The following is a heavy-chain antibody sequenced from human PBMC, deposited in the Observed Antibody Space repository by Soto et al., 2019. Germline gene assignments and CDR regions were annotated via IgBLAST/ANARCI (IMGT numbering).Heavy chain of an antibody. CDR1: GFTFSGYH. D-gene: IGHD6-19*01. CDR2: IWYDGSPK. V-gene: IGHV3-33*01. J-gene: IGHJ4*02. CDR3: ARDLPNTSGWYVDY. Sequence: GGSLRLSCAASGFTFSGYHMHWVRQAPGTGLEWVAVIWYDGSPKYYADSVKGRFTISRDNAKNTVYLQMNSLRAEDTAVYYCARDLPNTSGWYVDYWGQGTPVTVSS.